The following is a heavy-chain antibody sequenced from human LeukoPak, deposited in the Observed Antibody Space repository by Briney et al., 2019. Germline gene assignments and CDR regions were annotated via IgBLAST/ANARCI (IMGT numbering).Heavy chain of an antibody. CDR2: IYPDESNI. CDR3: ARPPSRGYSSSFEY. V-gene: IGHV5-51*01. D-gene: IGHD2-2*03. CDR1: GYSFATYW. J-gene: IGHJ4*02. Sequence: GESLKISCKGSGYSFATYWIAWVRQMPGKGLEWMGIIYPDESNIRYSPSFQGQVTVSADKSISTAYLQWSSLKASDTAIYYCARPPSRGYSSSFEYWGQGTLVTVSS.